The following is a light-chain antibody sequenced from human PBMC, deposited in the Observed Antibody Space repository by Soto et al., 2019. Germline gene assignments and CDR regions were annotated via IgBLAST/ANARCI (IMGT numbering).Light chain of an antibody. CDR2: DVS. CDR1: ISDVGGYNT. CDR3: SSYTTSISYV. V-gene: IGLV2-14*01. Sequence: QSVLTQPASVSGSPGQSITISCTGTISDVGGYNTVSWYQQHPGEVPKLMIHDVSDRPSWVSDRFSGSKSGNTASLTISGLQAEDEADYYCSSYTTSISYVFGSGTKVTVL. J-gene: IGLJ1*01.